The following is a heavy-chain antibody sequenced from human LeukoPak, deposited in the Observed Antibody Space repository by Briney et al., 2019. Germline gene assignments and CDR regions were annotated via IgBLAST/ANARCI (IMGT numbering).Heavy chain of an antibody. CDR1: GFTFVNYA. Sequence: PGGSLRLSCAASGFTFVNYAVSWVRQAPGKGLEWVSAVVGNGGTTFYADSVKGRFTISRDNSKNTVYLHINSLRGEDTAVYYCAKARLSTGWAYNDYWGQGTLVTVSS. V-gene: IGHV3-23*01. CDR3: AKARLSTGWAYNDY. CDR2: VVGNGGTT. J-gene: IGHJ4*02. D-gene: IGHD6-19*01.